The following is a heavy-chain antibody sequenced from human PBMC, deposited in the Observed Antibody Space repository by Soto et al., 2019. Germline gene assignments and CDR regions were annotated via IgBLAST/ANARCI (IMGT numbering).Heavy chain of an antibody. D-gene: IGHD6-13*01. J-gene: IGHJ6*02. CDR1: GFTVSSFG. V-gene: IGHV3-64D*06. CDR2: LSSNGIGT. Sequence: LRLSCSGSGFTVSSFGMHWVRQAPGKGLEHVSTLSSNGIGTYYADSVKGRFTFSRDTSKNTLYLQMSSLRTEDTAVYYCVKDMGQAAVGIRYPYGLDVWGLGTTVTVSS. CDR3: VKDMGQAAVGIRYPYGLDV.